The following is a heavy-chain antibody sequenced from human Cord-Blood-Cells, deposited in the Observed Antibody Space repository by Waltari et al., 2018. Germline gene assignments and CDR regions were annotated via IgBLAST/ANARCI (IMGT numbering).Heavy chain of an antibody. CDR2: INHSGST. J-gene: IGHJ5*02. Sequence: QVQLQQWGAGLLKPSETLSLTCAVYGGSFSGYYWSWIRQPPGKGLEWIGEINHSGSTNYNPSLKSRVTISVDTSKSQFALKLSSVTAADTAVYYCARGITMVRGVTASNWFDPWGQGTLVTVSS. CDR3: ARGITMVRGVTASNWFDP. D-gene: IGHD3-10*01. CDR1: GGSFSGYY. V-gene: IGHV4-34*01.